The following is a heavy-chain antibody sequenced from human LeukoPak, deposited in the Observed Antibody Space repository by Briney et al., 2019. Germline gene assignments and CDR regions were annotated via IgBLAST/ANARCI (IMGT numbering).Heavy chain of an antibody. Sequence: GGSLRLSCAASGFTFSSYAMNWVRQAPGKGLEWVSAISGSDDSTYYADSVKGRFTISRDNSKNTLFLQMNSLRAEDTALYYCARGYYYESTAYDHWGQGTQVTVSS. V-gene: IGHV3-23*01. CDR3: ARGYYYESTAYDH. CDR2: ISGSDDST. J-gene: IGHJ4*02. CDR1: GFTFSSYA. D-gene: IGHD3-22*01.